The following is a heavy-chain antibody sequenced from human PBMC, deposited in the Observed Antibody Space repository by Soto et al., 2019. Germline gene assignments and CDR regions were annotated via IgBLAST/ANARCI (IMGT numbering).Heavy chain of an antibody. D-gene: IGHD4-17*01. CDR1: GFSFSTYS. CDR2: LSGGGSNT. V-gene: IGHV3-23*01. J-gene: IGHJ4*02. CDR3: ARWDGYGDV. Sequence: LRLSCAASGFSFSTYSMAWVRQTPGKGLAWVSGLSGGGSNTFYADSVQGRFTISVDNSKNTVYLQMNSLRVEDTAVYYCARWDGYGDVWGQGTLVTVS.